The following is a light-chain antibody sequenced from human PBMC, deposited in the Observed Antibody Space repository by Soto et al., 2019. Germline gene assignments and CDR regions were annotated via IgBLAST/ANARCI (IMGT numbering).Light chain of an antibody. Sequence: QSVLTQPPSASGTPGQRVTISCSGSSSNIGSNYVYWYQQLPGTAPKLLIYRNNQRPSGVPDRFSGSKSGTSASLAISGLLSEDEADYYCAAWDDSLSGYLFGTGTKVTVL. V-gene: IGLV1-47*01. CDR3: AAWDDSLSGYL. CDR2: RNN. CDR1: SSNIGSNY. J-gene: IGLJ1*01.